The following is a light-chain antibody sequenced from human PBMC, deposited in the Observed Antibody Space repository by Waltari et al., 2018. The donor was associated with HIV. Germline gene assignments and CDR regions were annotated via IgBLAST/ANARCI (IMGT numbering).Light chain of an antibody. CDR3: LLFFGGPRPKWI. CDR2: SAD. V-gene: IGLV7-43*01. CDR1: TGAVTSPSY. Sequence: QTVVTQEPSLTVSPGGTVTLTCASNTGAVTSPSYAAWFQVRPDHPPTSLLYSADKKHSWTPARFSGSLLGERAALTLSGALAEDEAEYFCLLFFGGPRPKWIFGGGTKLTVL. J-gene: IGLJ2*01.